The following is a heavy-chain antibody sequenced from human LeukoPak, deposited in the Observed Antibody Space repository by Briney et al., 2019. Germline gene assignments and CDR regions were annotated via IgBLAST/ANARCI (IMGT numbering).Heavy chain of an antibody. D-gene: IGHD3-10*01. CDR3: ARGGGVRGVIGTIENWFDP. J-gene: IGHJ5*02. CDR2: IYYSGST. V-gene: IGHV4-39*07. CDR1: GGSISSSSYY. Sequence: PSETLSLTCTVSGGSISSSSYYWGWIRQPPGKGLEWIGSIYYSGSTYYNPSLKSRVTISVDTSKNQFSLKLSSVTAADTAVYYCARGGGVRGVIGTIENWFDPWGQGTLVTVSS.